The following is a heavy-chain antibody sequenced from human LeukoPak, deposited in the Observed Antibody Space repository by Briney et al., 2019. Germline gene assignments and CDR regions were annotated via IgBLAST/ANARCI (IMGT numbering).Heavy chain of an antibody. V-gene: IGHV3-74*01. CDR2: ITSDGSST. J-gene: IGHJ4*02. Sequence: PGGSLRLSCAASGFTFSSYWMHWVRQAPVKGLVWVSLITSDGSSTSYADSVKGRFTISRDNAKNTLYLQMNSLRVEDTAVYYCARGKGSGTFDYWGQGTLVTVSS. CDR1: GFTFSSYW. D-gene: IGHD1-26*01. CDR3: ARGKGSGTFDY.